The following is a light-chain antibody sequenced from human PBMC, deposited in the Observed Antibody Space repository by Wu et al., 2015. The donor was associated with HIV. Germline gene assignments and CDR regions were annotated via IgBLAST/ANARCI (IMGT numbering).Light chain of an antibody. J-gene: IGKJ1*01. CDR1: NLSGASL. V-gene: IGKV3-20*01. CDR2: DAA. Sequence: TLSLSGRVNLSGASLWAWYPAKILVNLPLLLIFDAASRPSGVPDRFRGSASGTNSLFVLTINRLETEDSALYYCQQYASSPWTFGQGTKLEIK. CDR3: QQYASSPWT.